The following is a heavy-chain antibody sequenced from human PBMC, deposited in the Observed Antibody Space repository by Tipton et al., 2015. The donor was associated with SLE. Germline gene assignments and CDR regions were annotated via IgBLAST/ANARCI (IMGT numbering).Heavy chain of an antibody. D-gene: IGHD2-15*01. J-gene: IGHJ4*02. CDR2: TYYRSKWYS. CDR1: GDSVSSNSAA. CDR3: ARSLGAGFCSGGNCFEPLDY. V-gene: IGHV6-1*01. Sequence: GLVKPSQTLSLTCAISGDSVSSNSAAWNWIRQSPSRGLEWLGRTYYRSKWYSDYAVSVKSRITINPDTSKNQFSLKLNSVTAVDTAIYYCARSLGAGFCSGGNCFEPLDYWGQGILVTVSS.